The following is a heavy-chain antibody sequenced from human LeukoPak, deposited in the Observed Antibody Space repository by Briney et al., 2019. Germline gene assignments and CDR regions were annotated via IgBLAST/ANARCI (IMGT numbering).Heavy chain of an antibody. D-gene: IGHD6-13*01. CDR3: AKASIAAAGGPMDYYYYYYMDV. CDR2: ISWDGGST. CDR1: GFTFDDYA. Sequence: PGGYLRLSCAAPGFTFDDYAMHWVRQAPGKGLEWVSLISWDGGSTYYADSVKGRFTISRDNSKNSLYLQMNSLRAEDTALYYCAKASIAAAGGPMDYYYYYYMDVWGKGTTVTVSS. V-gene: IGHV3-43D*03. J-gene: IGHJ6*03.